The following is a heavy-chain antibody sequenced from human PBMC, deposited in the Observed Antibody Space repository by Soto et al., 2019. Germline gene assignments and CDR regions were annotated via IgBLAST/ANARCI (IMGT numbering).Heavy chain of an antibody. J-gene: IGHJ5*02. Sequence: QVQLVESGGGVVQPGRSLRLSCAASGFTFSSYGMHWVRQAPGKGLEWVAVISYGGSNKYYADSVKGRFTISRDNSKNKLYLQMNYWRAADTAVYYCAKDNCISASCYRLYNWFDPWGQGPLVTVS. D-gene: IGHD2-2*01. CDR3: AKDNCISASCYRLYNWFDP. CDR1: GFTFSSYG. CDR2: ISYGGSNK. V-gene: IGHV3-30*18.